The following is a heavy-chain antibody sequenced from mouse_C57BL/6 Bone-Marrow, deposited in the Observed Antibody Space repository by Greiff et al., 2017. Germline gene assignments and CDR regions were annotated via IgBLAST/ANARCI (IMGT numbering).Heavy chain of an antibody. V-gene: IGHV5-9-1*02. Sequence: EVQGVESGEGLVKPGGSLKLSCAASGFTFSSYAMSWVRQTPEKRLEWVAYISSGGDYIYYADTVKGRFTISRDNARNTLYLQMSSLKSEDTAMYYCTRGTVVETYWYFDVWGTGTTVTVSS. D-gene: IGHD1-1*01. J-gene: IGHJ1*03. CDR1: GFTFSSYA. CDR2: ISSGGDYI. CDR3: TRGTVVETYWYFDV.